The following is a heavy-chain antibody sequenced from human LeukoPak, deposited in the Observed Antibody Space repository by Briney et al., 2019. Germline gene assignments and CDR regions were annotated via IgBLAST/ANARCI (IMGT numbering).Heavy chain of an antibody. CDR3: ASYYDSSGYYSDAFDI. CDR1: GFTFSSYW. Sequence: GGSLRLSCAASGFTFSSYWMSWVRQAPGKGLEWVANIKQDGSEKYYVDSVKGRFTISRDNAKNSLYLQMNSLRAEDTAVYYCASYYDSSGYYSDAFDIWGQGTMVTVSS. J-gene: IGHJ3*02. D-gene: IGHD3-22*01. CDR2: IKQDGSEK. V-gene: IGHV3-7*01.